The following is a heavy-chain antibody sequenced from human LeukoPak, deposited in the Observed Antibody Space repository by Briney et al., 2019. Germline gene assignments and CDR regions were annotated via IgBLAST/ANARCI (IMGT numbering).Heavy chain of an antibody. J-gene: IGHJ4*02. CDR2: INRDGSDE. CDR3: GGGPGY. V-gene: IGHV3-7*01. Sequence: PGGSLRLSCGASGFIFSSHWMRWVRQAPGKGLEWVADINRDGSDEYYVDSVRGRFTISRDNAKNSVYLQMNSLRPDDTAVYYCGGGPGYCGQGTLVSVSS. CDR1: GFIFSSHW. D-gene: IGHD2-15*01.